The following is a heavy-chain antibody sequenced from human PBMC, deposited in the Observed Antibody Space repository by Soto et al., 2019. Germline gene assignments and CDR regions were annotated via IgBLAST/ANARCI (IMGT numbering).Heavy chain of an antibody. J-gene: IGHJ4*02. CDR1: GFAFSSNS. Sequence: GSLRLSCTASGFAFSSNSMAWVRQAPGKGLDWVSSISDNSDRLFYADSLKGRFTFYRDNSRNQLYLQMNSMRAEDKSFSDCVIMAHGKFDFCGQRTLVTVSS. CDR2: ISDNSDRL. D-gene: IGHD1-26*01. V-gene: IGHV3-23*01. CDR3: VIMAHGKFDF.